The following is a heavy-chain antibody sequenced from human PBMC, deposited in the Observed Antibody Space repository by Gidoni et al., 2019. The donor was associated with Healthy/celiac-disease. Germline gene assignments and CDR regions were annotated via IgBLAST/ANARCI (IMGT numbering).Heavy chain of an antibody. CDR2: INHSGRT. J-gene: IGHJ5*02. CDR1: GGSFSGYY. CDR3: ARALGTIFGVVIKDFHWFDP. Sequence: QVQLQQWGAGLLKPSETLSLTCAGYGGSFSGYYWSWIRQPPGKGREWIGEINHSGRTNYNPSPKSRVTISVDTSKNHFSLKLRSVTAAYTAVYYCARALGTIFGVVIKDFHWFDPWGQGTLVTVSS. V-gene: IGHV4-34*01. D-gene: IGHD3-3*01.